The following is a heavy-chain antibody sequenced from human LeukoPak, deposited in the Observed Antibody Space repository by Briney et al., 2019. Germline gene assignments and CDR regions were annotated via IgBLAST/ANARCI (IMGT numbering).Heavy chain of an antibody. D-gene: IGHD3-22*01. J-gene: IGHJ4*02. CDR1: GFTFSGSA. CDR2: IRSKANSYAT. Sequence: GGSLRLSCAASGFTFSGSAIHWVRQASGKGLEWVGRIRSKANSYATSSAASVKGRFTISRDNSKNTLYLQMNSLRAEDTAVYYCAKDGYDSSGYYFDYWGQGTLVTVSS. CDR3: AKDGYDSSGYYFDY. V-gene: IGHV3-73*01.